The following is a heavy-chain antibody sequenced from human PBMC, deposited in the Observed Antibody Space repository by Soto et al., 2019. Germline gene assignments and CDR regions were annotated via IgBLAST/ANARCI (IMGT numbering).Heavy chain of an antibody. J-gene: IGHJ5*01. CDR3: ARDEYQLLSSVSWFDS. V-gene: IGHV4-30-4*01. Sequence: PSETLSLTCTVSGGSISGDYYWSWIRQTPGKGLEWIGYIYHSGNTYYNPSLRSRVSISVDTSKNQFSLKLISVTAADTAVYYCARDEYQLLSSVSWFDSWGQGTLVTVSS. D-gene: IGHD2-2*01. CDR1: GGSISGDYY. CDR2: IYHSGNT.